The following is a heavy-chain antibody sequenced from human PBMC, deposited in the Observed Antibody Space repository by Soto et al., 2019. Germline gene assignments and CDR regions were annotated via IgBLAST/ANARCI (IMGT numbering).Heavy chain of an antibody. CDR3: ARDLLAYYDSSWFDP. CDR1: GFTFSSYA. J-gene: IGHJ5*02. Sequence: QVQLVESGGGVVQPGRSLRLSCAASGFTFSSYAMHWVRQAPGKGLEWVAVISYDGSNKYYADSVKGRFTISRDNSKNTLYLQMNSLRAEDTAVYYCARDLLAYYDSSWFDPWGQGTLVTVSS. CDR2: ISYDGSNK. D-gene: IGHD3-22*01. V-gene: IGHV3-30-3*01.